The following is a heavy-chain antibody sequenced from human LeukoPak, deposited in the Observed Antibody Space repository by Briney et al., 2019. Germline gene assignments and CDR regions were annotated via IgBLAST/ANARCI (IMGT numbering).Heavy chain of an antibody. CDR2: ISYDGSNK. D-gene: IGHD3-9*01. CDR3: RGGVVLRYFDWLLDSTSFDY. Sequence: SGGSLRLSCAASGFTFSSYSMNWVRQAPGKGLEWVAVISYDGSNKYYADSVKGRFTISRDNSKNTLYLQMNSLRAEDTAVYYCRGGVVLRYFDWLLDSTSFDYWGQGTLVTVSS. CDR1: GFTFSSYS. J-gene: IGHJ4*02. V-gene: IGHV3-30*03.